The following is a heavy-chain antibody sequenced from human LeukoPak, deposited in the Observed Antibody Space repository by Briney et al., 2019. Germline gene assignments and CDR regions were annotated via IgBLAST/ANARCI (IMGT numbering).Heavy chain of an antibody. CDR3: AREYGYSYGYGDY. V-gene: IGHV4-38-2*02. CDR2: IHHSGST. CDR1: GYSISSGYF. Sequence: PSETLSLTRAVSGYSISSGYFWGWIRQPPGKGLEWIGSIHHSGSTYYNPSLKSRVTISVDTSKNQISLKLSSVTAADTAVYYCAREYGYSYGYGDYWGQGTLVTVSS. D-gene: IGHD5-18*01. J-gene: IGHJ4*02.